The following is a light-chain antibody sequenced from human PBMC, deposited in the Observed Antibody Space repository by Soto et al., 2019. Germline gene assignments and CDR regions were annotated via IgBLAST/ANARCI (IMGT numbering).Light chain of an antibody. Sequence: QSALTQPASVSGSPGQSITISCNGTSSDIGGHTSVSWYQQHPGKAPKLMIVDVSNRPSGVSNRFSGAKSGNTASLTISGLQAEDEADYYCSSYTHSSTVIFGGGTKLTVL. V-gene: IGLV2-14*03. CDR2: DVS. CDR1: SSDIGGHTS. CDR3: SSYTHSSTVI. J-gene: IGLJ2*01.